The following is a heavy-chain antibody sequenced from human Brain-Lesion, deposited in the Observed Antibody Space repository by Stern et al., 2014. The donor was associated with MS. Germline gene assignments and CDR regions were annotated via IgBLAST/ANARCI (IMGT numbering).Heavy chain of an antibody. CDR1: GYTLTELS. V-gene: IGHV1-24*01. J-gene: IGHJ4*02. Sequence: QVQLLQSGAEGKKPGASVKVSCKVSGYTLTELSMHWVRQAPRKGLEWMGGFDPEDGEPIYGQKFQGRVTMTEDTSSDTAYMELSSLRSEDTAVYYCATLSPGAGGNYYRHFDYWGQGTLVTVSS. CDR3: ATLSPGAGGNYYRHFDY. D-gene: IGHD1-26*01. CDR2: FDPEDGEP.